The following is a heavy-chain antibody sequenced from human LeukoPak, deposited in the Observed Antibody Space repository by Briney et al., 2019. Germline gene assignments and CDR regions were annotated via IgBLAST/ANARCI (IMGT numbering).Heavy chain of an antibody. CDR2: VNSDGSST. CDR3: ARGPFWSRYYDD. V-gene: IGHV3-74*01. CDR1: GFTFSTYW. J-gene: IGHJ4*02. D-gene: IGHD3-3*01. Sequence: GGSLRLSCAASGFTFSTYWMHWVRQAPGKGLVWVSRVNSDGSSTSYADSVKGRFTISRDNAKNTLYLQMNSLRAEDTAVYYCARGPFWSRYYDDWGQGTLVTVSS.